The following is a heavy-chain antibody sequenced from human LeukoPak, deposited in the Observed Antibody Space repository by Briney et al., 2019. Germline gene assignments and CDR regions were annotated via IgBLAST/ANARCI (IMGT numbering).Heavy chain of an antibody. CDR2: IRYDGSNK. D-gene: IGHD2-2*01. J-gene: IGHJ5*02. CDR3: TKDRPSILKRSSDIYRTNWFDP. CDR1: GFTFSSYG. Sequence: GGSLRLSCAASGFTFSSYGMHWVRQAPGKGLERVAFIRYDGSNKYYADSVKGRFTISRDNSKNMLYLQMNVQRAEDTAVYYGTKDRPSILKRSSDIYRTNWFDPCGQGTLVTVSS. V-gene: IGHV3-30*02.